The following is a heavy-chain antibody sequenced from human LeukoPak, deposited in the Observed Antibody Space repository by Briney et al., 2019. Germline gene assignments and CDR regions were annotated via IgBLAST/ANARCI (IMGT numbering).Heavy chain of an antibody. Sequence: SETLSLTCTVSGGSISGGNYYWNWIRQPPGKGLEWIGYIYYSGSTYYNPSLKSRVTISVDTSRNQFSLRLNSVTAADTAVYYCARFPSSYSNSNFDSWGQGTQVTVSS. V-gene: IGHV4-30-4*01. CDR1: GGSISGGNYY. CDR3: ARFPSSYSNSNFDS. CDR2: IYYSGST. D-gene: IGHD6-13*01. J-gene: IGHJ4*02.